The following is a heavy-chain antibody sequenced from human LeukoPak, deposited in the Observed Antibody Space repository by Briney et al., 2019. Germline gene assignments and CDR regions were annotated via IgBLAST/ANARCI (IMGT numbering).Heavy chain of an antibody. D-gene: IGHD2-2*02. V-gene: IGHV1-2*02. CDR3: ARPGYCSSTSCYTKYNFN. CDR1: GYTFTGYY. J-gene: IGHJ4*02. Sequence: GASVKVSCKASGYTFTGYYMHWVRQAPGQGLEWMGWINPNSGGTNYAQKFQGRVTMTRDTSISTAYMELSRLRSDDTAAYYCARPGYCSSTSCYTKYNFNWGQGTLVTVSS. CDR2: INPNSGGT.